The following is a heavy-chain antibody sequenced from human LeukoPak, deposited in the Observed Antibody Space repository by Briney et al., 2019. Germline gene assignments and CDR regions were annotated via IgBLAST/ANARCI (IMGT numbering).Heavy chain of an antibody. CDR1: GGTFSSYA. J-gene: IGHJ4*02. CDR2: IIPIFGTA. CDR3: AREGGRILRYFDWLLGYFDY. V-gene: IGHV1-69*01. Sequence: SVKVSCKASGGTFSSYAISWVRQAPGQGLEWMGGIIPIFGTANYAQKFQGRVTITADESTSTAYMELSSLRSEDTAVYYCAREGGRILRYFDWLLGYFDYWGQGTGVTVSA. D-gene: IGHD3-9*01.